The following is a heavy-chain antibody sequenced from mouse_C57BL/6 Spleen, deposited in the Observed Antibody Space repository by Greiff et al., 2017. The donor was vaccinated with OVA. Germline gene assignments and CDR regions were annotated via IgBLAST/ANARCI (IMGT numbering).Heavy chain of an antibody. CDR3: ARRHYGSFFDY. D-gene: IGHD1-1*01. CDR1: GFTFSEYG. CDR2: ISSGSSTI. V-gene: IGHV5-17*01. Sequence: EVKLVESGGGLVKPGGSLKLSCAASGFTFSEYGMHWVRQAPEKGLEWVAYISSGSSTIYYADTVKGRFTISRDNAKNTLFLQMTSLRSEDTAMYYCARRHYGSFFDYWGQGTTLTVSS. J-gene: IGHJ2*01.